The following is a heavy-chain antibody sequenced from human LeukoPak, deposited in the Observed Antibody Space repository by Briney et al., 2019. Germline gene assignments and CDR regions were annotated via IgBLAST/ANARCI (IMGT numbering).Heavy chain of an antibody. V-gene: IGHV4-34*01. CDR1: GGSFSGYY. D-gene: IGHD1-26*01. Sequence: SETLSLTCAVYGGSFSGYYWSWIRQPPGKGLEWIGEINHSGSTNYNPSLKSRVTISVDTSKNQFSLKLSSVTAADTAVYYCARGGGYQLDYWGQGTLVTVSS. J-gene: IGHJ4*02. CDR3: ARGGGYQLDY. CDR2: INHSGST.